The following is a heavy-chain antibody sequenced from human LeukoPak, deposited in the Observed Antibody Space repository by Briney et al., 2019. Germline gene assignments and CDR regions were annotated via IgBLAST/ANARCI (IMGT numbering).Heavy chain of an antibody. Sequence: SETLSLTCTVSGGSISSGSYYWSWIRQPAGKGLEWIGRIYTSGSTNYNPSLKSRVTMSVDTSKNQFSLRLSSVTAADTAVYYCARGGGSYYGWFDPWGQGTLVTVSS. CDR2: IYTSGST. CDR3: ARGGGSYYGWFDP. V-gene: IGHV4-61*02. CDR1: GGSISSGSYY. D-gene: IGHD1-26*01. J-gene: IGHJ5*02.